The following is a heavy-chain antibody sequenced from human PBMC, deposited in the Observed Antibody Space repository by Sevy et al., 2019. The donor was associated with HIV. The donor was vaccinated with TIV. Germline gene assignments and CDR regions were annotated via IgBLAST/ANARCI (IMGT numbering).Heavy chain of an antibody. CDR2: ISGLSNYI. Sequence: GGSLRLSCAASGFTFSSYSMNWVRQAPGKGLEWVSSISGLSNYIYYADSVKGRFTISRDNAKNSLYLQMNSLRPEDTAVYYCARDRCTITSCHEGNWFDPLGQGTLVTVSS. J-gene: IGHJ5*02. D-gene: IGHD2-2*01. CDR3: ARDRCTITSCHEGNWFDP. CDR1: GFTFSSYS. V-gene: IGHV3-21*01.